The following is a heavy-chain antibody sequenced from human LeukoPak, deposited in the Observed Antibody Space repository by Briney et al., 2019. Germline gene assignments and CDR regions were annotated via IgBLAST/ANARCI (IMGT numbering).Heavy chain of an antibody. CDR1: GFTFSSYS. D-gene: IGHD6-6*01. CDR3: ARVRRSSSSDSAFDI. CDR2: ISSSSSYI. V-gene: IGHV3-21*01. Sequence: GGSLRLSCAASGFTFSSYSMNWVRQAPGKGLEWVSSISSSSSYIYYADSVKGRFTISRDNAKNSLYLQMNSLRAEDTAVYYCARVRRSSSSDSAFDIWGQGTMATVSS. J-gene: IGHJ3*02.